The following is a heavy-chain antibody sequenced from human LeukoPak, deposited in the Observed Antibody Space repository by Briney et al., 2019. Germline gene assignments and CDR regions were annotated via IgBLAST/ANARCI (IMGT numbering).Heavy chain of an antibody. Sequence: SETLSLTCAVYGGSLSGYYWSWIRQPPGKGLEWIGEINHSGSTNYNPSLKSRVTISVDTSKNQSSLKLSSVTAADTAVYYCARAGSYDFWSGYYTGWFDPWGQGTLVTVSS. CDR3: ARAGSYDFWSGYYTGWFDP. J-gene: IGHJ5*02. CDR1: GGSLSGYY. V-gene: IGHV4-34*01. D-gene: IGHD3-3*01. CDR2: INHSGST.